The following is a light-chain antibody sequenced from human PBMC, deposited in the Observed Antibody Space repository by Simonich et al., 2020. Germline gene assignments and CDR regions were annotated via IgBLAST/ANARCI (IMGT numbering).Light chain of an antibody. Sequence: DVVMTQSPLSLPVTLGQPASISCRSSQSLVHSDGNTYLNWFQQRPGQSPRRLIYKVSTRDSGVPDRFSGSGSGTDFTLKISRVEAEDVGVYYCMQSIQPYTFGQGTKLEIK. CDR2: KVS. CDR3: MQSIQPYT. V-gene: IGKV2-30*02. J-gene: IGKJ2*01. CDR1: QSLVHSDGNTY.